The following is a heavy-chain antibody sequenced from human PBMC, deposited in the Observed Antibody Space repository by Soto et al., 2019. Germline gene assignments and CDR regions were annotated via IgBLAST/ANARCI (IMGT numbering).Heavy chain of an antibody. V-gene: IGHV1-18*04. Sequence: ASVKVSCKASGYTFTSYGISWVRQAPGQGLEWMGWISAYNGNTNYAQKLQGRVTMTTDTSTSTAYMELRSLRSDDTAVYYCAMTKQSSYYYGMDVWGQGTTLTVSS. J-gene: IGHJ6*02. D-gene: IGHD4-17*01. CDR2: ISAYNGNT. CDR3: AMTKQSSYYYGMDV. CDR1: GYTFTSYG.